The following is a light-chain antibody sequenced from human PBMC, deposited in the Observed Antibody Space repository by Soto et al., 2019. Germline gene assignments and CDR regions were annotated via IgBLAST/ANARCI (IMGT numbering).Light chain of an antibody. CDR2: DVS. J-gene: IGLJ1*01. CDR1: SSDVGGYNY. Sequence: QSALTQPRSVSGSPGQSVTISCTGTSSDVGGYNYVSWYQQHPGKAPKLMIYDVSKRPSGVPDRFSGSKSGNTASLTISGLQSEDEADYYCCSLTTSHTYVFGSVTKVTVL. CDR3: CSLTTSHTYV. V-gene: IGLV2-11*01.